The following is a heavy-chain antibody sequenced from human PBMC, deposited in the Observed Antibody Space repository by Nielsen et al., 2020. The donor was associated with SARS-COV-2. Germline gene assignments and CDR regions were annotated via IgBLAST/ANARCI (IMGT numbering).Heavy chain of an antibody. CDR2: ISSSSSYI. D-gene: IGHD4-23*01. CDR3: ARDDYGGNSDY. Sequence: GESLKISCAASGLTFSTYSIMWVRQAPGKGLEWVSSISSSSSYIYYADSVKGRFTISRDNAKNSLYLQMNSLRAEDTALYHCARDDYGGNSDYWGQGTLVTVSS. J-gene: IGHJ4*02. CDR1: GLTFSTYS. V-gene: IGHV3-21*04.